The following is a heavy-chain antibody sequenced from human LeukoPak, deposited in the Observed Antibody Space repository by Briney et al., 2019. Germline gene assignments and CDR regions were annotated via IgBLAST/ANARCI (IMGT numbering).Heavy chain of an antibody. CDR1: GFTFTSYW. J-gene: IGHJ4*02. Sequence: GGSLRLSCAVSGFTFTSYWMSWVRQSPGKGLEWVSGTSDRGDYTYYADSVKGRFTISRDNSKNTLYLQMNSLRAEDTALYFCAKKAQYNGNYPLDYWGQGTLVTVST. V-gene: IGHV3-23*01. CDR2: TSDRGDYT. D-gene: IGHD1-26*01. CDR3: AKKAQYNGNYPLDY.